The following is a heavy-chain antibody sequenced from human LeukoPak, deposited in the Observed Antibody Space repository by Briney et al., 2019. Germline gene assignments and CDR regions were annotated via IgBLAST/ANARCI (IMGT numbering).Heavy chain of an antibody. D-gene: IGHD3-22*01. CDR1: GGSISSYY. V-gene: IGHV4-59*01. J-gene: IGHJ3*02. CDR2: IYYSGSS. CDR3: ARALIVYYYDSSGYYPSDAFDI. Sequence: PSETLSLTCTVSGGSISSYYWSWIRQPPGKGLEWIGYIYYSGSSNYNPSVKSRVTISVDTSKNQFSLKLSSVTAADTAVYYCARALIVYYYDSSGYYPSDAFDIWGQGTMVTVSS.